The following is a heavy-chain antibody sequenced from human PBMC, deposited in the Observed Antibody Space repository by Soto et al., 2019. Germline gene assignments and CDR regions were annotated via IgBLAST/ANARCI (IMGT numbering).Heavy chain of an antibody. CDR1: GGSISSHY. D-gene: IGHD3-22*01. J-gene: IGHJ4*02. V-gene: IGHV4-59*11. CDR2: INYSGST. Sequence: SETLSLTCSVSGGSISSHYWGWIRQPPGKGLEWIGYINYSGSTNYNPYLKSRVSISVDTSKNPFSLKVSAVTAEDTAVYYCARGKETYHYDSSGFGLEYWGQGTLVTGSS. CDR3: ARGKETYHYDSSGFGLEY.